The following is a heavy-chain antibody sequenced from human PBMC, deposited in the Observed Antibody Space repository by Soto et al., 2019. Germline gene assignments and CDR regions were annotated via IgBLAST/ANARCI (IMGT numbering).Heavy chain of an antibody. V-gene: IGHV1-18*01. Sequence: QGQLVQSGAEVKKPGASVKVSCKASGYTFTRYGISWVRQAPGQGLEWMGWISGYNGDTKYAQKFQGRVTMTVDTSTTTAYMELRSLTSEDRAVYYCAKNGQPPYYYYGMDVWGQGTTVTVSS. J-gene: IGHJ6*02. D-gene: IGHD2-8*01. CDR1: GYTFTRYG. CDR2: ISGYNGDT. CDR3: AKNGQPPYYYYGMDV.